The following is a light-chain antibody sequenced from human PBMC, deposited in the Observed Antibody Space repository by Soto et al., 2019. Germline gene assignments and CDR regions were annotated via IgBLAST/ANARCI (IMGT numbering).Light chain of an antibody. CDR1: QSISNY. J-gene: IGKJ4*01. Sequence: DTEMTQSPSSLSASVGDRVTITCRASQSISNYLNWYQHKPVKVPKLLIYAASSLQSGVPTRFSGSGSRTEFTLTINSLPPEDLATYYCQQSYGTPLTFGGGTKIEIK. V-gene: IGKV1-39*01. CDR2: AAS. CDR3: QQSYGTPLT.